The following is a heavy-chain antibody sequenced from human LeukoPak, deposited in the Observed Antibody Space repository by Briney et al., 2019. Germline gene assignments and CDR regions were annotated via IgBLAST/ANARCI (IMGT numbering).Heavy chain of an antibody. CDR3: AGGGTGFQAY. V-gene: IGHV4-4*08. CDR1: GGSISSYY. J-gene: IGHJ4*02. Sequence: PSETLSLTCTVSGGSISSYYWSWIRQPPGKGLELIGYIENSGRIKYKPSLQSRVTISLDAPKNQFSLRLSSVSPSDTAVYYCAGGGTGFQAYWGQGTLVTVSS. D-gene: IGHD1-14*01. CDR2: IENSGRI.